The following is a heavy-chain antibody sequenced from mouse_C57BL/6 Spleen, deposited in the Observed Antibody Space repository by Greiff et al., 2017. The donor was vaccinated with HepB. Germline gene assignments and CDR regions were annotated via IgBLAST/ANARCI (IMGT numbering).Heavy chain of an antibody. CDR3: ATQGGYGYDAWFAY. CDR2: IDPSDSYT. D-gene: IGHD2-2*01. CDR1: GYTFTSYW. J-gene: IGHJ3*01. V-gene: IGHV1-69*01. Sequence: QVQLQQPGAELVMPGASVKLSCKASGYTFTSYWMHWVKQRPGQGLEWIGEIDPSDSYTNYNQKFKGKSTLTVDKSSSPAYLRLSSLTSEDSAVYYCATQGGYGYDAWFAYWGQGTLVTVSA.